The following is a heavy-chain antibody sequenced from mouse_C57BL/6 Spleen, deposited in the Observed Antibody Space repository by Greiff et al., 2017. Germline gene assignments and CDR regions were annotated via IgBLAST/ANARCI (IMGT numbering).Heavy chain of an antibody. CDR3: ARHYYGSSYDYFDY. J-gene: IGHJ2*01. V-gene: IGHV2-9-1*01. D-gene: IGHD1-1*01. Sequence: VQRVESGPGLVAPSQSLSITCTVSGFSLTSYAISWVRQPPGKGLEWLGVIWTGGGTNYNSALKSRLSISKDNSKSQVFLKMNSLQTDDTARYYCARHYYGSSYDYFDYWGQGTTLTVSS. CDR1: GFSLTSYA. CDR2: IWTGGGT.